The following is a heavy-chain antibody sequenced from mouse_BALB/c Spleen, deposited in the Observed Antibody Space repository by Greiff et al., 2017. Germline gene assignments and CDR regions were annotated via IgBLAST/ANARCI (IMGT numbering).Heavy chain of an antibody. D-gene: IGHD2-14*01. J-gene: IGHJ4*01. CDR2: ISSGGSYT. Sequence: DVKLVESGGDLVKPGGSLKLSCAASGFTFSSYGMSWVRQTPDKRLEWVATISSGGSYTYYPDSVKGRFTISRDNAKNTLYLQMSSLKSEDTAMYYCARQEVRHAMDYWGQGTSVTVSS. CDR1: GFTFSSYG. V-gene: IGHV5-6*02. CDR3: ARQEVRHAMDY.